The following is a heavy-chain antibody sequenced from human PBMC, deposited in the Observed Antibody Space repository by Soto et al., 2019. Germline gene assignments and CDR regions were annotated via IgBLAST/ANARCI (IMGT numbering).Heavy chain of an antibody. V-gene: IGHV3-74*01. CDR3: ARGRGWFGEVPFDY. J-gene: IGHJ4*02. CDR1: GFHFSSYW. CDR2: INSDGSST. D-gene: IGHD3-10*01. Sequence: EVQLVESGGGLVQPGGSLRLSCAASGFHFSSYWLHWVRQAPGKGLVWVSRINSDGSSTSYADSVKGRCTISRDNAKNTLYRQRNSLRAADTAVYYCARGRGWFGEVPFDYWGKGTLVTASS.